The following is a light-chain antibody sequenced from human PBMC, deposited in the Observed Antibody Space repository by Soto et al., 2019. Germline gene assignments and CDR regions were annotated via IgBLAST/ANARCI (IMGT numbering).Light chain of an antibody. CDR1: QSVSSS. Sequence: IVVTQSPATLSVSPGETVTLSCRVSQSVSSSLAWYQQKPGQAPRLLFSGAYTRATGIPARFSGSGSGTEFTLTISGLQSEDFAVYYCQQYYNWPQLTFGGGTRVEIE. J-gene: IGKJ4*01. CDR2: GAY. CDR3: QQYYNWPQLT. V-gene: IGKV3-15*01.